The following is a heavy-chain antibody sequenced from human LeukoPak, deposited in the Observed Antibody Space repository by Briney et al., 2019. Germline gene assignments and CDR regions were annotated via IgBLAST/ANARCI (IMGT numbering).Heavy chain of an antibody. CDR3: ARMGSGWYYFDY. J-gene: IGHJ4*02. CDR1: GYTFTSYD. D-gene: IGHD6-19*01. Sequence: ASVKVSYKASGYTFTSYDINWVRQATGQGLEWMGWMNPNSGNTGYAQKFQGRVTMTRNTSISTAYMELSSLRSEDTAVYYCARMGSGWYYFDYWGQGTLVTVSS. V-gene: IGHV1-8*01. CDR2: MNPNSGNT.